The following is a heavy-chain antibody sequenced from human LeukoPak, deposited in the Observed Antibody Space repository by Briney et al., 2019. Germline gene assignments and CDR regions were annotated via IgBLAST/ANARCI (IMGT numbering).Heavy chain of an antibody. V-gene: IGHV4-59*01. J-gene: IGHJ4*02. D-gene: IGHD2-15*01. CDR1: GGSISGYY. CDR2: INYSGHT. CDR3: ARGDCSGGSCSPLPLDY. Sequence: SETLSLTCTVSGGSISGYYWSWIRQPPGKGLEWIGEINYSGHTNYNPSLKSRVTISVDTSKNQCSLKLSSVTAADTAVYYCARGDCSGGSCSPLPLDYWGQGTLVTVSS.